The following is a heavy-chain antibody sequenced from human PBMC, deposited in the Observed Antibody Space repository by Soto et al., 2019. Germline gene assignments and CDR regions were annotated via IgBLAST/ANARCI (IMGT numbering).Heavy chain of an antibody. D-gene: IGHD3-10*01. CDR2: ISYDGSNK. Sequence: GGSLRLSCAASGFTFSSYAMHWVRQAPGKGLEWVAVISYDGSNKYYADSVKGRFTISRDNSKNTLYLQMNSLRAEDTAVYYCASFLTYYYGSESPTDGMDVWGQGTTVTVSS. V-gene: IGHV3-30-3*01. J-gene: IGHJ6*02. CDR1: GFTFSSYA. CDR3: ASFLTYYYGSESPTDGMDV.